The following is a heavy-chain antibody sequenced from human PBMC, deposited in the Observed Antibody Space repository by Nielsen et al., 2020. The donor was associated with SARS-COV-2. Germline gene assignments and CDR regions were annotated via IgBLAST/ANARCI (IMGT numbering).Heavy chain of an antibody. V-gene: IGHV1-2*06. J-gene: IGHJ6*03. D-gene: IGHD5-18*01. CDR1: GYTFTGYY. Sequence: ASVKVSCKASGYTFTGYYMHWVRRAPGQGLEWMGRINPNSGGTNYAQKFQGRVTMTRDTSISTAYMELSRLRSDDTAVYYCARERVPGYSYGYDYYYYYMDVWGKGTTVTVSS. CDR2: INPNSGGT. CDR3: ARERVPGYSYGYDYYYYYMDV.